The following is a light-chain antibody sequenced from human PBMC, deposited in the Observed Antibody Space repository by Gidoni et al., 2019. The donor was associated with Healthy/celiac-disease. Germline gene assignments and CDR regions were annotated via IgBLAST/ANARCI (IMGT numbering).Light chain of an antibody. CDR2: GAS. V-gene: IGKV3-20*01. J-gene: IGKJ2*01. CDR3: QQYGSSPGYT. Sequence: ELVLTQSPGPLSLSPGERATLSCRASQSVSSSYLAWYQQKPGQAPRLLIYGASSRATGIPDRFSGSGSGTDFTLTISRLEPEDFAVYYCQQYGSSPGYTFGQGTKLEIK. CDR1: QSVSSSY.